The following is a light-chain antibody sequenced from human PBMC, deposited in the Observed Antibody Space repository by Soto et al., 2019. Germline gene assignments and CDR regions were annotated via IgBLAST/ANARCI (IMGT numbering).Light chain of an antibody. CDR2: DAS. CDR3: QQYNSYSMYT. J-gene: IGKJ2*01. Sequence: DIQMTQSPSTLSASVGDRVTITCRASQSISSWLAWYQQKPGKAPKLLIYDASSLESGVQSRFSGSGSGTEFTLTISSLQPDDFATYNCQQYNSYSMYTFGQGTKLEIK. V-gene: IGKV1-5*01. CDR1: QSISSW.